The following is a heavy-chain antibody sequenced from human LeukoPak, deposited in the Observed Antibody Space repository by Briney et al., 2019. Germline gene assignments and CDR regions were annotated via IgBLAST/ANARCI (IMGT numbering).Heavy chain of an antibody. Sequence: PGGSLRLSCAASGFTFSSYAMSWVRQAPGKGLEWVSAISGSGGSTYYADSVKGRFTISRDNAKDSLHLQMDSLRADDTAVYYCVRDGIVGASYYFDFWGQGTLVTVSS. V-gene: IGHV3-23*01. CDR3: VRDGIVGASYYFDF. CDR2: ISGSGGST. D-gene: IGHD1-26*01. J-gene: IGHJ4*02. CDR1: GFTFSSYA.